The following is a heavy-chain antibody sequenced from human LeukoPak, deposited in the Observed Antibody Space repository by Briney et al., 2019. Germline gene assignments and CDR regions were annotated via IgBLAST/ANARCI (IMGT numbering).Heavy chain of an antibody. V-gene: IGHV3-21*01. CDR1: GFTFSRYS. CDR3: ARDSPRGYCSGGSCYAWFDP. D-gene: IGHD2-15*01. J-gene: IGHJ5*02. Sequence: GGYVRLSCAGSGFTFSRYSMNWVRQAPGNGLEWVSSISSINSYIYYADSLKGRFTTTRDHAKNSLYLQMNSPRAEDTAVYYCARDSPRGYCSGGSCYAWFDPWGQGTLVTVSS. CDR2: ISSINSYI.